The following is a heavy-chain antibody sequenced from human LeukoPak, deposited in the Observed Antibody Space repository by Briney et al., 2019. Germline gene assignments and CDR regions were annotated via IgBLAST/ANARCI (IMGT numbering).Heavy chain of an antibody. J-gene: IGHJ6*02. Sequence: GRSLRLSCAASGFTFSSYAMHWVRQAPGKGLEWVAVISYDGSNKYYADSVKGRFTISRDNSKNTLYLQMNSLRAEDTAVYYCAKDLVDCSSTSCYHYYYYGMDVWGQGTTVTVSS. CDR2: ISYDGSNK. V-gene: IGHV3-30*04. D-gene: IGHD2-2*01. CDR3: AKDLVDCSSTSCYHYYYYGMDV. CDR1: GFTFSSYA.